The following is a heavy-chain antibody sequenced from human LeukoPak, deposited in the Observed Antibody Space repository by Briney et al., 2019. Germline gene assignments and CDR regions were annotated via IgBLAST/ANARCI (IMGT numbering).Heavy chain of an antibody. V-gene: IGHV1-69*05. Sequence: SVKVSCKASGGTFSSYAISWVRQAPGQGLEWMGGIIPIFGTANYAQKFQGRVTITTDESTSTAYMELSSLRSEDTAVYYCDSRLVGGDAFDIWGQGTMVTVSS. CDR2: IIPIFGTA. D-gene: IGHD2-2*01. CDR3: DSRLVGGDAFDI. J-gene: IGHJ3*02. CDR1: GGTFSSYA.